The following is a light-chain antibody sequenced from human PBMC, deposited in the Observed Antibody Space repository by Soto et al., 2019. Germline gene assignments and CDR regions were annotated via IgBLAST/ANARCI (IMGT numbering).Light chain of an antibody. CDR2: DAS. J-gene: IGKJ4*01. CDR3: QQRSDWPST. V-gene: IGKV3-11*01. Sequence: EIVLTQSPATLSLSPGDRATLSCRASQSVGSYLGWYQQRPGQAPRLLIYDASNRATGIAARFSGSGSGTDFTLSISSLEPEDFAVYYCQQRSDWPSTFGGATKVEIK. CDR1: QSVGSY.